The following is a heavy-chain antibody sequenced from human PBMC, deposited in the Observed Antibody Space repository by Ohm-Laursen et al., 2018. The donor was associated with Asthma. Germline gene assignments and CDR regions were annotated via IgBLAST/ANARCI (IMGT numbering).Heavy chain of an antibody. V-gene: IGHV1-69*13. CDR3: ARKAGSCITSNCYSLDF. J-gene: IGHJ4*02. CDR2: INSVFGTS. Sequence: EASVKVSCKSLGGTLGTSVIGWVRQAPGQGLEWLGGINSVFGTSTYAQKFHDRFTITADESTSTVCMTLSSLTSEDTAVYYCARKAGSCITSNCYSLDFWGQGTLVTVSS. CDR1: GGTLGTSV. D-gene: IGHD2-15*01.